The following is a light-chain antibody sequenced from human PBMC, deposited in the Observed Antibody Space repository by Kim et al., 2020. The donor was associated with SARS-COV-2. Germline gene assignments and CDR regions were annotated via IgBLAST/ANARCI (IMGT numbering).Light chain of an antibody. CDR3: QQYYSYPRST. J-gene: IGKJ2*02. CDR2: AAS. CDR1: QGISSY. Sequence: AIRITQSPSSLSASTGDRVTITCRASQGISSYLAWYQQKPGKAPKLLIYAASTLQSGVPSRFSGSGSGTDFTLTISCLQSEDFATYYCQQYYSYPRSTFGQGTKLEI. V-gene: IGKV1-8*01.